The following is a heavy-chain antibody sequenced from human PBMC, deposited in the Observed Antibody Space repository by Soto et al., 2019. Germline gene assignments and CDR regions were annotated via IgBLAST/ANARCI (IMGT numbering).Heavy chain of an antibody. CDR3: ARDSPPGSHFAY. D-gene: IGHD6-25*01. CDR2: ISSSSSTI. J-gene: IGHJ4*02. V-gene: IGHV3-48*02. Sequence: EAQLVESGGGLVQPGGSLRLSCAASGFTFSSYSMNWVRQAPGKGLEWMSDISSSSSTIYYEDSVQGRFTISRDNAKNSLYLQMNSLREEDTAVHYCARDSPPGSHFAYWGQAPMVTVSS. CDR1: GFTFSSYS.